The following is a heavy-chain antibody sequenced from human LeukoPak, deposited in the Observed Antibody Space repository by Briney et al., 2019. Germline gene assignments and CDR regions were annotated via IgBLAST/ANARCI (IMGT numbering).Heavy chain of an antibody. CDR1: GGSISSSSYY. V-gene: IGHV4-39*01. J-gene: IGHJ5*02. Sequence: PSETLSLTCTVSGGSISSSSYYWGWIRQPPGKGLEWIGSIYYSGSTYYNPSLKSRVTISVDTSKNQFSLKLSSVTAADTAVYYCARHKMVVVVVAATQSLWFDPWGQGTLVTASS. CDR3: ARHKMVVVVVAATQSLWFDP. CDR2: IYYSGST. D-gene: IGHD2-15*01.